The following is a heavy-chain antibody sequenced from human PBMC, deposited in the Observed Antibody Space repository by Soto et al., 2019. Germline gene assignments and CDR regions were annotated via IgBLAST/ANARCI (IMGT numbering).Heavy chain of an antibody. D-gene: IGHD3-16*01. CDR3: AKFRGPSYSYYSMDV. V-gene: IGHV3-23*01. J-gene: IGHJ6*03. CDR2: ISGSGRTT. Sequence: EVQLLESGGGLVQPGGSLRLSCAASGFTFGSYAMNWLRQAPGRGLECVSFISGSGRTTYYADFVKGRFTVSRDNSKNTLYLQMNSLRAEDTALYYCAKFRGPSYSYYSMDVWSKGTTVTVSS. CDR1: GFTFGSYA.